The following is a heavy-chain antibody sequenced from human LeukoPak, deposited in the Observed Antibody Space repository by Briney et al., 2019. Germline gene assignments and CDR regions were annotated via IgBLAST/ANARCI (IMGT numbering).Heavy chain of an antibody. CDR2: INHSGST. V-gene: IGHV4-34*01. Sequence: SETLSLTCAVYGGSLSGYYWGWIRQPPGKGLEWIGEINHSGSTNYNPSLKSRVTISVDTSKNQFSLKLSSVTAADTAVYYCARGRTIWFGECNAFDIWGQGTMVTVSS. CDR1: GGSLSGYY. CDR3: ARGRTIWFGECNAFDI. D-gene: IGHD3-10*01. J-gene: IGHJ3*02.